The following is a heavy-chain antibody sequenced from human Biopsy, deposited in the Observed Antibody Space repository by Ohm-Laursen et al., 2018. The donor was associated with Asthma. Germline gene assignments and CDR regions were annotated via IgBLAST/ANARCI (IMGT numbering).Heavy chain of an antibody. V-gene: IGHV1-18*01. CDR3: ARAVDYSHYYGIDV. CDR1: GYTFNSVG. CDR2: ISVYNGNT. Sequence: VASVKVSCKASGYTFNSVGITWVRQAPGQGLEWMGWISVYNGNTKVAQKLQDRVTMTTDTSTGTAYMELRSLRSDDTAVYFCARAVDYSHYYGIDVWGQGTTVTVS. D-gene: IGHD3-10*01. J-gene: IGHJ6*02.